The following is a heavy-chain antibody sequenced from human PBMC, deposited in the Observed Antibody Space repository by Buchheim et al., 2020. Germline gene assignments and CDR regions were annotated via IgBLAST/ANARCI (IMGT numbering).Heavy chain of an antibody. V-gene: IGHV3-30*03. Sequence: QVQLVESGGGVVQPGRSLRLSCAASGFSFSTYDIHWVRQAPGKGLEWVAVISFDGKTQYYTDSVKGRFTISRDNSKNSLYLQMNSLRDEDTAVYYCARRDSSRGMDVWGQGTT. CDR2: ISFDGKTQ. D-gene: IGHD3-22*01. CDR1: GFSFSTYD. J-gene: IGHJ6*02. CDR3: ARRDSSRGMDV.